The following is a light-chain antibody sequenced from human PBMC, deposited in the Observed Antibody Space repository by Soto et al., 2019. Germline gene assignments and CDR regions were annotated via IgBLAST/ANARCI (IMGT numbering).Light chain of an antibody. CDR2: KAS. Sequence: DIQMTQSPSTLSASVGDRVTITCRASQSISPWLAWYQQKPGKAPKLLIYKASNLEYGVPSRFSGSGSGTEFTLTISSLQPDDFATYYCQQYNRYSETFGQGTRVAIK. V-gene: IGKV1-5*03. CDR1: QSISPW. CDR3: QQYNRYSET. J-gene: IGKJ1*01.